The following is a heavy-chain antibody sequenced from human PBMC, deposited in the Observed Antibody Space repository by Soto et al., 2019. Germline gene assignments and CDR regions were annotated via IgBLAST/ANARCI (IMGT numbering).Heavy chain of an antibody. Sequence: PSETLSLTCTVSGGSISSYYWSWIRQPPGKGLEWIGYIYYSGSTNYNPSLKSRGTISVDTSKNQYSLKLGSVTAADTAVYYCARDLVGYSYGYAYYYYYGMDVWGQGTTVTVSS. D-gene: IGHD5-18*01. CDR1: GGSISSYY. CDR3: ARDLVGYSYGYAYYYYYGMDV. J-gene: IGHJ6*02. V-gene: IGHV4-59*01. CDR2: IYYSGST.